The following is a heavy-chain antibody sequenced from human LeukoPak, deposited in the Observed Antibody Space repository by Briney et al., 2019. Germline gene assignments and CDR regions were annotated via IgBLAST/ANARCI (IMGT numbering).Heavy chain of an antibody. D-gene: IGHD1-26*01. CDR1: GYTFTGYY. Sequence: GASVKVSCKASGYTFTGYYMHWVRQAPGQGLEWMGWINPNSGGTNYAQKFQGRVTMTRDTSISTAYMELSRLRSDDTAVYYCARGPYSGSYFAGYYWGQGTLVTVSS. CDR2: INPNSGGT. V-gene: IGHV1-2*02. J-gene: IGHJ4*02. CDR3: ARGPYSGSYFAGYY.